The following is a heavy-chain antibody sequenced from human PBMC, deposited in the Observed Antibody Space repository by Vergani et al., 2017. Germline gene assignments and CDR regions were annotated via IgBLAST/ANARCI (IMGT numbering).Heavy chain of an antibody. Sequence: QVQLVESGGGVVQPGKSLRLSCAASGFSFRAYGMHWVRQAPGQGLEWVAVISFDGSNPNYGTSVSGRFSISRDNSRDTLYLQMNSLRTEDTAVYYCARGDARLPPDYWGQGTLVTVSS. CDR1: GFSFRAYG. J-gene: IGHJ4*02. D-gene: IGHD2-8*01. CDR3: ARGDARLPPDY. V-gene: IGHV3-30*03. CDR2: ISFDGSNP.